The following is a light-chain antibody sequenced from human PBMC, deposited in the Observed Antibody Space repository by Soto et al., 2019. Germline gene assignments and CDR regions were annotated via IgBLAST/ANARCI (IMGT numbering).Light chain of an antibody. CDR2: DAS. CDR1: QSVSSY. CDR3: QQRSNWPPVT. V-gene: IGKV3-11*01. J-gene: IGKJ5*01. Sequence: EIVXXXXPXXLSLSPGERATLSCRASQSVSSYLAWYQQKPGQAPRLLIYDASNRATGIPARFSGSGSGTDFTLTISSLEPEDFAVYYCQQRSNWPPVTFGQGTRLEIK.